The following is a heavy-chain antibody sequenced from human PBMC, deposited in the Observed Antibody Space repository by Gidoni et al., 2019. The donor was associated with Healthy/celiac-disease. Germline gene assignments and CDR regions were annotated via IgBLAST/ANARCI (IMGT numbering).Heavy chain of an antibody. CDR3: AREQETGGFLEWFTTAGDYGMDV. CDR2: IWYDGSNT. V-gene: IGHV3-33*01. J-gene: IGHJ6*02. Sequence: QVQLVESGGGVVQPGRSLRLSCAASGFTFSSYGMHWVRQAPGKGLEWVAVIWYDGSNTYYAESVKGRFTISRDNSKNTLYLQMNSLRAEDTAVYYCAREQETGGFLEWFTTAGDYGMDVWGQGTTVTVSS. CDR1: GFTFSSYG. D-gene: IGHD3-3*01.